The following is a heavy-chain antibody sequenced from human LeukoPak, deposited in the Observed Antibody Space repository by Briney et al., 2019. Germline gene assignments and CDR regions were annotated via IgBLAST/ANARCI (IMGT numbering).Heavy chain of an antibody. CDR3: ARGPRLVALRGVYFDY. V-gene: IGHV4-39*07. J-gene: IGHJ4*02. Sequence: SETLSLTCTVSGGSVSSSSYYWGWIRQPPGKGLEWIGSIYYSGSTYYNPSLKSRVTISVDTSKNQFSLKLSSVTAADTAVYYCARGPRLVALRGVYFDYWGQGTLVTVSS. CDR2: IYYSGST. D-gene: IGHD3-10*01. CDR1: GGSVSSSSYY.